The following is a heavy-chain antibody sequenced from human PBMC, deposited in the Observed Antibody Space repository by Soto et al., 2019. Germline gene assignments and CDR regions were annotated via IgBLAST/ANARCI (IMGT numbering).Heavy chain of an antibody. CDR2: IHHRGST. CDR3: ARSGGETYYGMDV. CDR1: GGSISSSNW. V-gene: IGHV4-4*02. Sequence: QVQLQESGPGLVKPSGTLYLTCAVSGGSISSSNWWSWVRQPPGKGLEWIGEIHHRGSTNYNPSLKSRVTISVDNSNNEVSLRLSSVTAADTVVYYCARSGGETYYGMDVWGQGTTVTVSS. D-gene: IGHD2-15*01. J-gene: IGHJ6*02.